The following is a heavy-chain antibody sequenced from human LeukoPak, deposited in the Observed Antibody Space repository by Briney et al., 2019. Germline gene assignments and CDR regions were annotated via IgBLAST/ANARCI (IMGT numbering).Heavy chain of an antibody. J-gene: IGHJ4*02. CDR1: GYTFTGYY. V-gene: IGHV7-4-1*02. D-gene: IGHD3-10*02. Sequence: ASVKVSCKASGYTFTGYYMHWVRQAPGQGLEWMGWINTNTGNPTYAQGFTGRFVFSLDTSVSTAYLQISSLKAEDTAVYYCKAAMFPSDGYWGQGTLVTVSS. CDR3: KAAMFPSDGY. CDR2: INTNTGNP.